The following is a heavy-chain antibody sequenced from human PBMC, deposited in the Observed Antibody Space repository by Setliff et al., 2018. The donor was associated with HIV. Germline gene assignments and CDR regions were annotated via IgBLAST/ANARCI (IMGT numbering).Heavy chain of an antibody. D-gene: IGHD1-1*01. Sequence: SETLSLTCTVSGVSSNSGNYYWGWIRQPAGKRLEWIGRIYSSGNTNCNPSLKSRVTISADTSKNQFSLRLKSVTAAETAAYYCARGGDGYNPGGGTFDHWGQGTLVTVSS. J-gene: IGHJ4*02. CDR3: ARGGDGYNPGGGTFDH. V-gene: IGHV4-61*02. CDR2: IYSSGNT. CDR1: GVSSNSGNYY.